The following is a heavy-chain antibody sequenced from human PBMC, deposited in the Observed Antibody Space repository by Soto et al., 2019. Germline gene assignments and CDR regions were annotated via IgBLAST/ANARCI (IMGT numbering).Heavy chain of an antibody. D-gene: IGHD6-6*01. J-gene: IGHJ6*02. CDR3: ASLSLVGSSRPDYYYYYGMDV. V-gene: IGHV5-10-1*01. CDR1: GYDFTNYW. Sequence: GESLKISCKTSGYDFTNYWIGWVRQMPGKGLEWMGIIYPGDSYTNYSPSFQGHVTISADKSISTAYLQWSSLKASDTAMYYCASLSLVGSSRPDYYYYYGMDVWGQGTTVTVSS. CDR2: IYPGDSYT.